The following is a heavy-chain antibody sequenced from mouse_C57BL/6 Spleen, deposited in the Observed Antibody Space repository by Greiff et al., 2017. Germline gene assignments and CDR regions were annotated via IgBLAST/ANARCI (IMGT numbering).Heavy chain of an antibody. V-gene: IGHV5-12*01. CDR3: ARDDYLNRGFAY. Sequence: EVKLVESGGGLVQPGGSLKLSCAASGFTFSDYYMYWVRQTPEKRLEWVAYISNGGGSTYYPDTVKGRFTISRDNAKNTLYLQMSRLKSEDTAMYYCARDDYLNRGFAYWGQGTLVTVSA. CDR2: ISNGGGST. CDR1: GFTFSDYY. D-gene: IGHD2-4*01. J-gene: IGHJ3*01.